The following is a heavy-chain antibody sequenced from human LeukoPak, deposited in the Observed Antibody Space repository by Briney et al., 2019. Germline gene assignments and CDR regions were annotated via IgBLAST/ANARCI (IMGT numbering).Heavy chain of an antibody. CDR1: GFTFSSYA. D-gene: IGHD3-22*01. Sequence: GGSLRLSCAASGFTFSSYAMSWVRQAPGKGLEWVSGISWNSGSIGYADSVKGRFTISRDNAKSSLYLQMNSLRAEDTALYYCAKDSGYYDSSGYKSNYFDYWGQGTLVTVSS. CDR2: ISWNSGSI. V-gene: IGHV3-9*01. J-gene: IGHJ4*02. CDR3: AKDSGYYDSSGYKSNYFDY.